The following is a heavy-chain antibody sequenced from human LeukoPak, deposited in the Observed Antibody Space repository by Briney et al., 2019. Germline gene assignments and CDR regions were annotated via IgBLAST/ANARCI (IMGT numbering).Heavy chain of an antibody. V-gene: IGHV4-59*01. D-gene: IGHD1-26*01. CDR2: IHYTGST. Sequence: SETLSLTCTVSGGSINTYYWSWIRQPPGKGLEWIGYIHYTGSTNYNPSLKGRLTLAVDTSNNRFSLRLGSVTAADTAVYYCARSLGATRYNLKYYFYYGLDVWGQGTTVTVSS. CDR3: ARSLGATRYNLKYYFYYGLDV. CDR1: GGSINTYY. J-gene: IGHJ6*02.